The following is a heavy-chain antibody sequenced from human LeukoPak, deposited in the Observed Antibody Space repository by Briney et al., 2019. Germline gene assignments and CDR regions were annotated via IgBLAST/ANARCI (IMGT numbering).Heavy chain of an antibody. Sequence: QPGGSLRLSCAASEFTFSSYAMSWVRQAPGKGLEWVSAISGSGGSTYYADSVKGRFTLSRDNSKNTLYLQMNSLRAEDTAVYYCAKDGYYYGSSGYYLVFDYWGQGTLVTVSS. CDR1: EFTFSSYA. J-gene: IGHJ4*02. D-gene: IGHD3-22*01. V-gene: IGHV3-23*01. CDR3: AKDGYYYGSSGYYLVFDY. CDR2: ISGSGGST.